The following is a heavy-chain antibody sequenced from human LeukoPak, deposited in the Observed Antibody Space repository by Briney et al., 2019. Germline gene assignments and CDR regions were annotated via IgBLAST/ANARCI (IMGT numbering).Heavy chain of an antibody. D-gene: IGHD3-10*01. CDR3: AELGYYFGSGSYYTRDY. V-gene: IGHV3-23*01. Sequence: GGSLRLSCAASGFTFSSYAMSWVRQAPGKGLEWVSAISGSGGSTYYADSVKGRFTISRDNSKNTLYLQMNSLRAEDTAVYYCAELGYYFGSGSYYTRDYWGQGTLVTVSS. CDR1: GFTFSSYA. J-gene: IGHJ4*02. CDR2: ISGSGGST.